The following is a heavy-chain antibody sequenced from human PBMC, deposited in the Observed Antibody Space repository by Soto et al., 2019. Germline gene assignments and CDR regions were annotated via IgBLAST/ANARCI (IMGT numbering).Heavy chain of an antibody. CDR1: GFTFSSYG. D-gene: IGHD1-26*01. J-gene: IGHJ4*02. V-gene: IGHV3-33*01. CDR3: ARDSGIVGATNGDY. Sequence: PGGSLRLSCAASGFTFSSYGMHWVRQAPGKGLEWVAVIWYDGSNKYYADSVKGRFTISRDNSKNTLYLQMNSLRAEDTAVYYCARDSGIVGATNGDYWGQGTLVTVSS. CDR2: IWYDGSNK.